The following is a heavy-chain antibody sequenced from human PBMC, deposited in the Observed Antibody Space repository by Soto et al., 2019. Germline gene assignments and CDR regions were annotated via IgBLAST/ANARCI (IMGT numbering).Heavy chain of an antibody. CDR1: GYTFTSYG. V-gene: IGHV1-18*04. J-gene: IGHJ6*02. Sequence: ASVKVSCKASGYTFTSYGISWVRQAPGQGLEWMGWISAYNGNTNYAQKLQGRVTMTTDTSTSTAYMGLRSLRSDDTAVYYCARGRVTTVATNYYYGMDAWGEGTTVTVS. CDR2: ISAYNGNT. D-gene: IGHD4-17*01. CDR3: ARGRVTTVATNYYYGMDA.